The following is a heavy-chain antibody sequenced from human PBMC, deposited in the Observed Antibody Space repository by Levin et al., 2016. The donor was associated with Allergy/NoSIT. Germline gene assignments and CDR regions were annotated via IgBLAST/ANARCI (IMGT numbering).Heavy chain of an antibody. V-gene: IGHV3-21*01. Sequence: GGSLRLSCAASGFTFSSYSMNWVRQAPGKGLEWVSSISSSSSYIYYADSVKGRFTISRDNAKNSLYLQMNSLRAEDTAVYYCAREGQPKDIVVVVAATLYYYYGMDVWGQGTTVTVSS. CDR3: AREGQPKDIVVVVAATLYYYYGMDV. D-gene: IGHD2-15*01. J-gene: IGHJ6*02. CDR2: ISSSSSYI. CDR1: GFTFSSYS.